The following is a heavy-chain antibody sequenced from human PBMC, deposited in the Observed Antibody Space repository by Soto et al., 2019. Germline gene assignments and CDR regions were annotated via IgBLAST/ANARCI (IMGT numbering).Heavy chain of an antibody. Sequence: GGSLRLSCAASGFTFSTYWMHWVRQAPGKGLVWVSRINSDGSTTTYADSVKGRFTISRDNAKNTLYLQMNSLRAEDTAVYYCAKDPYDGEGAFDIWGQGTMVTVSS. CDR3: AKDPYDGEGAFDI. CDR2: INSDGSTT. CDR1: GFTFSTYW. J-gene: IGHJ3*02. V-gene: IGHV3-74*01. D-gene: IGHD3-16*01.